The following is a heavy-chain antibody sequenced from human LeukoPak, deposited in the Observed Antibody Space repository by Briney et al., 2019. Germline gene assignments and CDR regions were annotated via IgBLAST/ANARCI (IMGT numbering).Heavy chain of an antibody. V-gene: IGHV3-7*01. J-gene: IGHJ4*02. CDR1: GFTFSSYW. CDR2: IKQDGSEK. Sequence: PGGSLRLSCAASGFTFSSYWMSWVRQAPGKGLEWVANIKQDGSEKYYVDSVKGRFTISRDNAKNSLYLQMNSLRAEDTAVYYCARVSGSGWYKVLGYWGQGTLVTVSS. CDR3: ARVSGSGWYKVLGY. D-gene: IGHD6-19*01.